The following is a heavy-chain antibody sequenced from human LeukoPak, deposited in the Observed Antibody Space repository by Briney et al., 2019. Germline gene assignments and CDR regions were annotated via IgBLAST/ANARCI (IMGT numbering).Heavy chain of an antibody. CDR3: ARGNPSTDWFDP. J-gene: IGHJ5*02. Sequence: SETLSLTCTVSGGSISSYYWSWIRQPPGKGLEWIGYIYYSGSTNYNPSLKSRVTISVDTSKNQFSLKLSSVTAADTAVYYCARGNPSTDWFDPWGQGTLVTVSS. CDR1: GGSISSYY. V-gene: IGHV4-59*12. CDR2: IYYSGST.